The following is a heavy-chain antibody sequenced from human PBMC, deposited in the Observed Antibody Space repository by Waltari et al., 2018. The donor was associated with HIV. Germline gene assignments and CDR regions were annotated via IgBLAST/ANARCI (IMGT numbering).Heavy chain of an antibody. Sequence: QVQLQDSGPGLAKPSGTLSPTCVVSGGSISSRNWWSWVRQPPGKGLEWIGEIYHSGSTKYNPALRSRFTVSVDKSKDKFTLKLRSVTAADTAVYFCARVSSLTGYYKALDYWGQGTLVTVSS. V-gene: IGHV4-4*02. CDR3: ARVSSLTGYYKALDY. J-gene: IGHJ4*02. CDR2: IYHSGST. CDR1: GGSISSRNW. D-gene: IGHD3-9*01.